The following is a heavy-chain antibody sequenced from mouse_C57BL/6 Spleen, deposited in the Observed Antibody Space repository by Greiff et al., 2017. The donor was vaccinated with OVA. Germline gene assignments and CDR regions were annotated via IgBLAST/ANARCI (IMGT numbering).Heavy chain of an antibody. V-gene: IGHV3-6*01. CDR2: ISYDGSN. Sequence: EVQLQESGPGLVKPSQSLSLTCSVTGYSITSGYYWNWIRQFPGNKLEWMGYISYDGSNNYNPSLKNRISITRDTSKNQFFLKLNSVTTEDTATYYCARDGDYYGSSYDYAMDYWGQGTSVTVSS. CDR3: ARDGDYYGSSYDYAMDY. CDR1: GYSITSGYY. D-gene: IGHD1-1*01. J-gene: IGHJ4*01.